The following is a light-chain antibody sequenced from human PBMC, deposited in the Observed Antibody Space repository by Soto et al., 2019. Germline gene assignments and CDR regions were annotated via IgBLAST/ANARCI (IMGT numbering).Light chain of an antibody. Sequence: QSALTQPASVSGSPGQSITISCTGTSSDVGGYNYVSWYQQHPVKAPKLMIYDVTNRPSGVSDRFSGSKSGNTAALTISGLQSEDEADYECSSYTSSSTPYVFGTGTKVTVL. CDR2: DVT. J-gene: IGLJ1*01. CDR3: SSYTSSSTPYV. V-gene: IGLV2-14*01. CDR1: SSDVGGYNY.